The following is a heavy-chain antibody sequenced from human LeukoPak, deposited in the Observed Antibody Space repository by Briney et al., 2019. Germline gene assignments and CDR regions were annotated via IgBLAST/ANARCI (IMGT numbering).Heavy chain of an antibody. Sequence: ASVKVSCKASGYTFTSYAMNWVRQAPGQGLEWMGWINTNTGNPSYARGFIGRFVFSLDTSVSTAYLQISSLKAEDTVVYYCAREAYSSAYYFDYWGQGTLVTVSS. CDR2: INTNTGNP. CDR1: GYTFTSYA. D-gene: IGHD5-18*01. CDR3: AREAYSSAYYFDY. V-gene: IGHV7-4-1*02. J-gene: IGHJ4*02.